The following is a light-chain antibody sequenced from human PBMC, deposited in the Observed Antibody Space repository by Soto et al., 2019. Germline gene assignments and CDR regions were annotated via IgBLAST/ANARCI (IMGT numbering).Light chain of an antibody. CDR2: AVS. Sequence: AIQMTQSPSSLSASVGDTVTITCRASQGIRNDLGWYQQKPGKAPKLLIYAVSFLQSGVPSRFSGSESGTDFTLTISSLQPEDFATYYCLQDYTYPYTFGQGTTLEIK. V-gene: IGKV1-6*01. CDR3: LQDYTYPYT. CDR1: QGIRND. J-gene: IGKJ2*01.